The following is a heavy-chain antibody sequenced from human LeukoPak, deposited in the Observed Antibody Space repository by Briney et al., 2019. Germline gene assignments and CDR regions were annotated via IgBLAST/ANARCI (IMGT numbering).Heavy chain of an antibody. CDR3: AKRLDVEYDFWSDCFDY. CDR2: ISGSGGST. CDR1: GFTFSDYY. D-gene: IGHD3-3*01. J-gene: IGHJ4*02. V-gene: IGHV3-23*01. Sequence: PGGSLRLSCAASGFTFSDYYMSRIRQAPGKGLEWVSAISGSGGSTYYADSVKGRFTISRDNSKNTLYLQMNSLRAEDTAVYYCAKRLDVEYDFWSDCFDYWGQGTLVTVSS.